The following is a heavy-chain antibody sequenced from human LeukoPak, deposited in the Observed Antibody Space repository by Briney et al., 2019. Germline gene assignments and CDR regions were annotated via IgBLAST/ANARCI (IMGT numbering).Heavy chain of an antibody. CDR3: AKDLESGYSYGQDY. J-gene: IGHJ4*02. V-gene: IGHV3-30*18. CDR1: GFTFSSYG. Sequence: GGSLRLSCAASGFTFSSYGMHWVRQAPGKGLEWVAVISYDGSNKYYADSVKGRFTISRDNSKSTLYLQMNSLRAEDTAVYYCAKDLESGYSYGQDYWGQGTLVTVSS. CDR2: ISYDGSNK. D-gene: IGHD5-18*01.